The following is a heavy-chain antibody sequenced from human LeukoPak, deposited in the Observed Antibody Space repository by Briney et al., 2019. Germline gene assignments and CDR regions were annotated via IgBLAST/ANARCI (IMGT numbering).Heavy chain of an antibody. J-gene: IGHJ4*02. Sequence: GGSLRLSCTASGFTVSSNYVSWVRQAPGKGLEWVSTIYRGGSTYYADSVKGRFTISRDNSKNTVYLQINTRRVENTAVYYCARGGLETAVKYFFDYWGQGTLIIVSS. CDR3: ARGGLETAVKYFFDY. V-gene: IGHV3-66*01. CDR1: GFTVSSNY. CDR2: IYRGGST. D-gene: IGHD2-21*02.